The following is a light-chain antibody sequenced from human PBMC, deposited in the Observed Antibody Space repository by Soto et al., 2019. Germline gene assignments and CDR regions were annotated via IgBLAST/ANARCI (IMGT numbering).Light chain of an antibody. CDR3: QQYGGSSLT. V-gene: IGKV3-15*01. CDR2: AAS. CDR1: QSVSTN. Sequence: ERVMTQSPATLSVSPGDRATLSCRASQSVSTNLAWYQQKPGQAPRLLIQAASTRATGIPARFSGSGSGTEFTLTISSLQSEDFAVYYCQQYGGSSLTFGGGTKVEVK. J-gene: IGKJ4*01.